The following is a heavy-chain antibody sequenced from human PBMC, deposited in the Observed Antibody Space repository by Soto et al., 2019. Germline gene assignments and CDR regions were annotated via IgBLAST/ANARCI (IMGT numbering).Heavy chain of an antibody. D-gene: IGHD4-4*01. CDR1: GFTFTSSA. CDR3: AADVVYSNPYTYYYYYYGMDV. Sequence: SVKVSCKASGFTFTSSAVQWVRQARGQRLEWIGWIVVGSGNTNYAQKFQERVTITRDMSTSTAYMELSSLRSEDTAVYYCAADVVYSNPYTYYYYYYGMDVWGQGTTVTVSS. CDR2: IVVGSGNT. J-gene: IGHJ6*02. V-gene: IGHV1-58*01.